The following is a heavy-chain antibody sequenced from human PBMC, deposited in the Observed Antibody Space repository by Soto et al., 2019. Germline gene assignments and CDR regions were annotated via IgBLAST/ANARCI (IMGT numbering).Heavy chain of an antibody. V-gene: IGHV1-3*01. J-gene: IGHJ3*02. Sequence: ASVKVSCKASGYTFTSYAMHWVRQAPGQRLEWMGWINAGNGNTKYSQKFQGRVTITRDTSASTAYTELSSLRSEDTAVYYCARAILQQWLSGAFDIWGQGTMVTVSS. CDR2: INAGNGNT. CDR3: ARAILQQWLSGAFDI. D-gene: IGHD6-19*01. CDR1: GYTFTSYA.